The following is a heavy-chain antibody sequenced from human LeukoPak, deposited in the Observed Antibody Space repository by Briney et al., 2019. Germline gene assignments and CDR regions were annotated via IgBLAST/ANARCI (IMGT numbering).Heavy chain of an antibody. CDR1: GVSISSYY. CDR3: ARGRGARSSRWYNWFDP. V-gene: IGHV4-34*01. J-gene: IGHJ5*02. CDR2: INHSGST. Sequence: SETLSLTCTVSGVSISSYYWSWIRQPPGKGLERIGEINHSGSTNYNPSLKSRVTISIDTSKNQFSLEMSSVTAADTAVYYCARGRGARSSRWYNWFDPWGQGTLVTVSS. D-gene: IGHD6-13*01.